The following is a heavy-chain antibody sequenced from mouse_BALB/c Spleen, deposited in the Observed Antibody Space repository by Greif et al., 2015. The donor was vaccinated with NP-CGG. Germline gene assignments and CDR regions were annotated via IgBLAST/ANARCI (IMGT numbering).Heavy chain of an antibody. J-gene: IGHJ4*01. Sequence: VHLVESGAELVKPGASVKLSCKTSGYTFTSYWIQWVKQRPGQGLGWIGEIFPGTGTTYYNEKFKGKATLTIDTSSSTAYMQLSSLTSEDSAVYFCARDGLLLRYSYYAMDYWGQGTSVTVSS. CDR2: IFPGTGTT. CDR3: ARDGLLLRYSYYAMDY. CDR1: GYTFTSYW. D-gene: IGHD1-1*01. V-gene: IGHV1S132*01.